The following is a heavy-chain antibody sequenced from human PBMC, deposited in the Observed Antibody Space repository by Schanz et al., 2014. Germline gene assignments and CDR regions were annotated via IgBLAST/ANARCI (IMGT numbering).Heavy chain of an antibody. Sequence: EVQLVESGGGLVQPGGSLRLSCAASGFTFSSYWMSWVRQAPGKGLEWVANIKQHRNEKYYVDSVKGRFTISRDNAKISLYLQMNSLRVEDTAVYYCARGIDVSDFWSGSPPKGGANDYWGQGALVTVSS. CDR3: ARGIDVSDFWSGSPPKGGANDY. D-gene: IGHD3-3*01. V-gene: IGHV3-7*02. J-gene: IGHJ4*02. CDR1: GFTFSSYW. CDR2: IKQHRNEK.